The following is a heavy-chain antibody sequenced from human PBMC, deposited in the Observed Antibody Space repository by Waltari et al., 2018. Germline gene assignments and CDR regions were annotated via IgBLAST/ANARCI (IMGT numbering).Heavy chain of an antibody. J-gene: IGHJ5*02. CDR2: IYYSGST. V-gene: IGHV4-59*01. CDR1: GGSISSYY. Sequence: QVQLQESGPGLVKPSETLSLTCTVSGGSISSYYWSWIRQPPGKGLEWIGYIYYSGSTNYTPSLKSRVTISVDTSRNQFSLKLSSVTAAGTAVYYCAREGSMGGGGCSSTSCYGTNWFDPWGQGTLVTVSS. D-gene: IGHD2-2*01. CDR3: AREGSMGGGGCSSTSCYGTNWFDP.